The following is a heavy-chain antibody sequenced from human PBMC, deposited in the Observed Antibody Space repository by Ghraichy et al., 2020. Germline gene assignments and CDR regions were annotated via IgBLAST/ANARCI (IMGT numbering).Heavy chain of an antibody. CDR3: ATPGLSSSSYYYYGMDV. CDR2: IIPILGIA. CDR1: GGTFSSYA. V-gene: IGHV1-69*04. J-gene: IGHJ6*02. D-gene: IGHD6-6*01. Sequence: SVKVSCKASGGTFSSYAISWVRQAPGQGLEWMGRIIPILGIANYAQKFQGRVTITADKSTSTAYMELSSLRSEDTAVYYCATPGLSSSSYYYYGMDVWGQGTTVTVSS.